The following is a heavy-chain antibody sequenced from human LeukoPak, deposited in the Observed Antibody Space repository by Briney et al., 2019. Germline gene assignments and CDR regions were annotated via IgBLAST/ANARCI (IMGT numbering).Heavy chain of an antibody. CDR2: IYHSGST. V-gene: IGHV4-59*12. CDR1: GGSISSYY. CDR3: ARILREGGWVAAAGTFDY. Sequence: SETLSLTCTVSGGSISSYYWSWIRQPPGKGLEWIGYIYHSGSTYYNPSLKSRVTISVDRSKNQFSLKLSSVTAADTAVYYCARILREGGWVAAAGTFDYWGQGTLVTVSS. J-gene: IGHJ4*02. D-gene: IGHD6-13*01.